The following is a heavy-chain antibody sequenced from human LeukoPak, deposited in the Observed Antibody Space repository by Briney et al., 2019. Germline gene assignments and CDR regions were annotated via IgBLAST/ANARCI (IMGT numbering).Heavy chain of an antibody. J-gene: IGHJ4*02. V-gene: IGHV4-59*01. D-gene: IGHD5-24*01. CDR1: GGSISSYY. CDR3: ARAQSADGYNYPPHYYFDY. CDR2: IYYSGST. Sequence: RPSETLSLTCTVSGGSISSYYWSWIRQPPGKGLEWIGYIYYSGSTNYNPSLKSRVTISVDTSKNQFSLKLSSVTAADTAVYYCARAQSADGYNYPPHYYFDYWGQGTLVTVSS.